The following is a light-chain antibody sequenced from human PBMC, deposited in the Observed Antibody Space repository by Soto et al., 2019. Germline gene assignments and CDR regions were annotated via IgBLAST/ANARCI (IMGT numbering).Light chain of an antibody. CDR3: QQYNYYST. Sequence: DIQMTQSPSTLSSSIGDRVTITCRASQSLNGRLAWYQQRPGHAPNLLIYDVSTLETGVPSRFSGSGSETEFTLTISGLQPDDFATYYCQQYNYYSTFGQGPRWIS. CDR2: DVS. V-gene: IGKV1-5*01. J-gene: IGKJ1*01. CDR1: QSLNGR.